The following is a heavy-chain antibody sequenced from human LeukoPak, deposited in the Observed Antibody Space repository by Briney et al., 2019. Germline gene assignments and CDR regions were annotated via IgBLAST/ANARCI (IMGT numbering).Heavy chain of an antibody. D-gene: IGHD3-22*01. V-gene: IGHV4-30-4*01. CDR2: IYYSGST. CDR3: ARETYYYDSSGYYADF. J-gene: IGHJ4*02. Sequence: SETLSLTCTVSGGSISSGDYYWSWIRQPPGKGLEWIGYIYYSGSTYYNPSLKSRVTISVDTSKNQVSLKLSSVTAADTAVYYCARETYYYDSSGYYADFWGQGTLVTVSS. CDR1: GGSISSGDYY.